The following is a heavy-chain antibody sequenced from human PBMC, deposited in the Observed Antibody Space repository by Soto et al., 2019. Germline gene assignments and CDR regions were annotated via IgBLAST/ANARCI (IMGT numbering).Heavy chain of an antibody. CDR2: IIPILGIA. CDR1: GGTFSSYT. V-gene: IGHV1-69*02. D-gene: IGHD2-15*01. Sequence: QVQLVQSGAEVKKPGSSVKVSCKASGGTFSSYTISWVRQAPGQGLEWMGRIIPILGIANYAQKFQGRVTVTADKSTSTAYMELCSLRSEDTAVYYCAREYCSGGSCYSGFDYWGQGTLVTVSS. J-gene: IGHJ4*02. CDR3: AREYCSGGSCYSGFDY.